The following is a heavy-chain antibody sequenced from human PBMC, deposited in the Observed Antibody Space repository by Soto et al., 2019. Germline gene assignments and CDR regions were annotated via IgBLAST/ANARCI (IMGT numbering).Heavy chain of an antibody. Sequence: SETLSLTCTVSGGSIIRSDTYYWGWIRQPPGKGLEWIGSVYYSGITYYNPSLRSRVTISVDTSNNQFSLKLNSVTAADTAVYYCARGITRTMMTLNCVDPWGQGTLVT. CDR2: VYYSGIT. V-gene: IGHV4-39*01. CDR3: ARGITRTMMTLNCVDP. CDR1: GGSIIRSDTYY. D-gene: IGHD1-7*01. J-gene: IGHJ5*02.